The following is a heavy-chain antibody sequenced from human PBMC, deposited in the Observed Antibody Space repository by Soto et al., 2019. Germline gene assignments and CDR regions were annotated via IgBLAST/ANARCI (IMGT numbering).Heavy chain of an antibody. D-gene: IGHD3-10*01. J-gene: IGHJ6*02. CDR1: GYTLTELS. CDR3: ATDHMGSGSYYMFGMDV. Sequence: KVSCKVSGYTLTELSMHWVRQAPGKGLEWMGGFDPEDGETIYAQKFQGRVTMTEDTSTDTAYMELSSLRSEDTAVYYCATDHMGSGSYYMFGMDVWGQGTTVTVSS. V-gene: IGHV1-24*01. CDR2: FDPEDGET.